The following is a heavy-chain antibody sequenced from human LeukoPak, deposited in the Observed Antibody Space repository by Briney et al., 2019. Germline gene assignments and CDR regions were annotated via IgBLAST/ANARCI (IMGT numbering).Heavy chain of an antibody. CDR2: MSYDGSKT. CDR1: GFTFNTYG. Sequence: GGSLRLSCEVSGFTFNTYGIHWIRQTPGKGLEWVALMSYDGSKTWYTGSVKGRFTISRDNSKNTLYLQMDSLRAEDTALYYCARDSLVGPTTFDSWGQGILVTVSS. D-gene: IGHD1-26*01. CDR3: ARDSLVGPTTFDS. V-gene: IGHV3-30*03. J-gene: IGHJ4*02.